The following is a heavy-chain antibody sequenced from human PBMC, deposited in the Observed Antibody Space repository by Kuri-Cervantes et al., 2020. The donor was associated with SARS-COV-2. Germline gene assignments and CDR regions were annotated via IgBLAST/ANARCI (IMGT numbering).Heavy chain of an antibody. V-gene: IGHV3-21*01. CDR2: ISSSSSYK. CDR3: ARGGHYTNGVSYGDYYFGL. J-gene: IGHJ2*01. D-gene: IGHD2-8*01. CDR1: GFTFSSYS. Sequence: GESLKISCAASGFTFSSYSMNWVRQAPEKGLEWVSYISSSSSYKYYAGSVKGRFTISRDKTKNSLYLQMNSLRAEDTAVYYCARGGHYTNGVSYGDYYFGLWGRGTLVTVSS.